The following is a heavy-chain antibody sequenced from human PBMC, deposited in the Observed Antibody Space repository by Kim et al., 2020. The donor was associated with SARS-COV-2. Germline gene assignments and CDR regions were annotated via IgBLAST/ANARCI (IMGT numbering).Heavy chain of an antibody. D-gene: IGHD4-17*01. J-gene: IGHJ2*01. CDR1: GYTFTSYG. CDR2: ISAYNGNT. V-gene: IGHV1-18*01. CDR3: ARKFRRWGDGDPPYWYFDL. Sequence: ASVKVSCKASGYTFTSYGISWVRQAPGQGLEWMGWISAYNGNTNYAQKLQGRVTMTTDTSTSTAYMELRSLRSDDTAVYYCARKFRRWGDGDPPYWYFDLRGRGTLVTVSS.